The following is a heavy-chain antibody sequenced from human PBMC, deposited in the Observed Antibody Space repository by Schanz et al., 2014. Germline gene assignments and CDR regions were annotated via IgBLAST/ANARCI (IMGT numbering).Heavy chain of an antibody. J-gene: IGHJ4*02. CDR2: ISFGSTAI. D-gene: IGHD4-17*01. Sequence: EMQLVQSGGALVQPGGSMRLSCEGSGFTFSSSSLNWVRQAPGKGLEWIAFISFGSTAIYYADSVKGRFNVTRDNAKNSLYLQMNTMSAEDTAVYYGARTWTTVTTRPLDFWGQGTLVTVSA. V-gene: IGHV3-48*01. CDR3: ARTWTTVTTRPLDF. CDR1: GFTFSSSS.